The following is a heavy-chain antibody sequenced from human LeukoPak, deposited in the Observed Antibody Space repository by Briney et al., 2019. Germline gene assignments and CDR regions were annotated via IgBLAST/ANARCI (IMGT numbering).Heavy chain of an antibody. Sequence: GGSLRLSCAASGFTFDDYAMHWVRQAPGKCLEWVSLISGDGGSTYYADSVKGRFTISRDNSKNSLYLQMNSLRTEDTALYYCAKDITMIVVTPPQLSMDYWGQGTLVTVSS. CDR3: AKDITMIVVTPPQLSMDY. V-gene: IGHV3-43*02. CDR2: ISGDGGST. J-gene: IGHJ4*02. D-gene: IGHD3-22*01. CDR1: GFTFDDYA.